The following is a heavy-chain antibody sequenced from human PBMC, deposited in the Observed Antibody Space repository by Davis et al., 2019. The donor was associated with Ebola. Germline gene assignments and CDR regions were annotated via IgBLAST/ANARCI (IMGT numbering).Heavy chain of an antibody. V-gene: IGHV1-24*01. J-gene: IGHJ4*02. CDR2: FDPEDGET. CDR1: GYTLTELS. CDR3: AMGTYVGAKPLDY. D-gene: IGHD1-26*01. Sequence: AASVKVSCKVSGYTLTELSMHWVRQAPGKGLEWMGGFDPEDGETIYAQKFQGRVTMTEDTSTDTAYMELSSLRSEDTAVYYCAMGTYVGAKPLDYWGQGTLVTVSS.